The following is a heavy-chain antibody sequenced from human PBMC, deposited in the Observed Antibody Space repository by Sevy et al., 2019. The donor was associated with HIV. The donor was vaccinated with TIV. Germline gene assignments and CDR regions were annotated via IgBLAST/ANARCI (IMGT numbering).Heavy chain of an antibody. CDR1: GFTFSAYG. CDR3: ASGVWGPYRYDDY. CDR2: ISSSSHDI. D-gene: IGHD3-16*02. Sequence: GGSLRLSCAASGFTFSAYGMNWVRQAPGKGLEWISYISSSSHDIYYADSVRGRFTVSRDNFGNSLYLQMNSLRAEDTALYYCASGVWGPYRYDDYWGQGTLVTVSS. J-gene: IGHJ4*02. V-gene: IGHV3-48*01.